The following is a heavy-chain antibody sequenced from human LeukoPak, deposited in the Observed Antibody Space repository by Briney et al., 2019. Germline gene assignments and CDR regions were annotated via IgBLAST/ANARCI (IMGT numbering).Heavy chain of an antibody. Sequence: PGRSLRLSCAASGFTFDDYAMHWVRQAPGKGLEWVSGISWNSGSIGYADSAKGRFTISRDNAKNSLYLQMNSLRAEDTALYYCAKDMGSSSWYGEFDYWGQGTLVTVSS. D-gene: IGHD6-13*01. V-gene: IGHV3-9*01. CDR3: AKDMGSSSWYGEFDY. CDR1: GFTFDDYA. J-gene: IGHJ4*02. CDR2: ISWNSGSI.